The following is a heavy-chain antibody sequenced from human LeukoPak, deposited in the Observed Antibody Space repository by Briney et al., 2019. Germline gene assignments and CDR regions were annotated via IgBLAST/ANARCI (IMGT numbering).Heavy chain of an antibody. D-gene: IGHD4-17*01. CDR3: ARGINLSFDYGPDY. J-gene: IGHJ4*02. CDR2: ISGSGSI. V-gene: IGHV3-20*04. Sequence: GGSLRLSCAASGFTFSSYGMSWVRQAPGKGLEWVSGISGSGSIGYADSVKGRFTISRDNAKNFLYLQMNSLRAEDTALYYCARGINLSFDYGPDYWGQGTLVTVSS. CDR1: GFTFSSYG.